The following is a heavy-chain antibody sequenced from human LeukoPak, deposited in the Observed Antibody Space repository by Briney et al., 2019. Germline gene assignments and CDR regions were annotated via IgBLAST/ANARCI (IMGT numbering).Heavy chain of an antibody. J-gene: IGHJ4*02. CDR3: ARHHEYSSSLIDY. D-gene: IGHD6-6*01. Sequence: SETPSLTCAVYGGSFSGYYWSWIRQPPGKGLEWIGESNHSGSTNYNPSLKSRVTISVDTSKNQFSLKLSSVTAADTAVYYCARHHEYSSSLIDYWGQGTLVTVSS. CDR2: SNHSGST. CDR1: GGSFSGYY. V-gene: IGHV4-34*01.